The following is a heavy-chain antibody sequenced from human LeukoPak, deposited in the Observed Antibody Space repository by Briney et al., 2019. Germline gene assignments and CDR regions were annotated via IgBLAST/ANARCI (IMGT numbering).Heavy chain of an antibody. CDR1: GFTVSSNY. D-gene: IGHD2-15*01. CDR3: ASAAIGYCSGGSCHGFDL. J-gene: IGHJ2*01. CDR2: IYSGGST. V-gene: IGHV3-66*02. Sequence: PGGSLRLSCAASGFTVSSNYMSWVRQAPGKGLEWVSGIYSGGSTYYADSVKGRFTISRDNSKNTLYLQMNSLRAEDTAVYYCASAAIGYCSGGSCHGFDLWGRGTLVTVSS.